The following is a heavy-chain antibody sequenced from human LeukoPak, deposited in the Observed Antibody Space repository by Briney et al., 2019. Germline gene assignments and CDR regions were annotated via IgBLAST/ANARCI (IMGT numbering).Heavy chain of an antibody. D-gene: IGHD3-22*01. V-gene: IGHV4-34*01. CDR2: INHSGST. J-gene: IGHJ6*03. Sequence: SETLSLTCAVYGGSFSGYYWSWIRQPPGKGLEWIGEINHSGSTNYNPSLKSRVTISVDTSKNQFSLKLSSVTAADTAVYYCARALHYYDSSGYYWAYYYYYMDVWGKGTTVTVSS. CDR3: ARALHYYDSSGYYWAYYYYYMDV. CDR1: GGSFSGYY.